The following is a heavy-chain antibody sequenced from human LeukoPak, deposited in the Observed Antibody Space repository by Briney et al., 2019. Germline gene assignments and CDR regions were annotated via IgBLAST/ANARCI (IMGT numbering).Heavy chain of an antibody. J-gene: IGHJ4*02. V-gene: IGHV3-23*01. CDR2: IGGSGGST. CDR1: GFTFSNYA. CDR3: AKNLKAYYDSSGYSYYFDY. D-gene: IGHD3-22*01. Sequence: PGGSLRLSCAASGFTFSNYAMSWVRRAPGKGLEWVSTIGGSGGSTYYADSVKGRFTISRDNSKNMLYLQMNSLRAEDTAVYYCAKNLKAYYDSSGYSYYFDYWGQGTLVTVSS.